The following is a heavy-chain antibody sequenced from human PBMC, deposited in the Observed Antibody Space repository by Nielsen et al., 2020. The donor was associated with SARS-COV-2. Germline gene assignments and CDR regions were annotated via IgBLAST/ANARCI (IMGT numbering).Heavy chain of an antibody. J-gene: IGHJ5*02. CDR2: ISYDGSNK. CDR1: GFTFSSYG. CDR3: AKELKLNWFDP. D-gene: IGHD2-15*01. Sequence: GGSLRLSCAASGFTFSSYGMHWVRQAPGKGLEWVAVISYDGSNKYYADSVKGRFTISRDNSKNTLYLQMNSLRAEDTALYHCAKELKLNWFDPWGQGTLVTVSS. V-gene: IGHV3-30*18.